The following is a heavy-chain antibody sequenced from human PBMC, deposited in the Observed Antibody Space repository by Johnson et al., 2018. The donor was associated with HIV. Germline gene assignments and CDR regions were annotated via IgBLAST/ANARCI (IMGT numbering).Heavy chain of an antibody. CDR2: ISWNSGSI. CDR1: GFTFDDYA. Sequence: VQLVESGGGLVKPGGSLRLSCAASGFTFDDYAMHWVRQAPGKGLEWVSGISWNSGSIDYADSVKGRLTISRDNAKNSLYLQMNSLRAEDTAFYYCAKDMSYDSRGDAFDIWGQGTMVTVSS. V-gene: IGHV3-9*01. CDR3: AKDMSYDSRGDAFDI. D-gene: IGHD3-22*01. J-gene: IGHJ3*02.